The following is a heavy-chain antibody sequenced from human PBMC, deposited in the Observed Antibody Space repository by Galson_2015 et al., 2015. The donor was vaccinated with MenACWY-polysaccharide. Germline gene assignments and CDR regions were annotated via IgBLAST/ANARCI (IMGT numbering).Heavy chain of an antibody. CDR3: ARGHYGLDQ. Sequence: SLRLSCAVSGFTVSSNYMTWIRQAPGKGLQWVSWIDKSGRNIYYEDSVKGRFTISRDNARNSLYLQMNSLRAEDTAVYYCARGHYGLDQWGQGTLVTASP. D-gene: IGHD4-17*01. V-gene: IGHV3-11*01. J-gene: IGHJ4*02. CDR1: GFTVSSNY. CDR2: IDKSGRNI.